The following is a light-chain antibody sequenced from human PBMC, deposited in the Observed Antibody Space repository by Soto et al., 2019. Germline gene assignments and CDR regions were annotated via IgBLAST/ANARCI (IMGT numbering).Light chain of an antibody. CDR3: QVWDSSSLHVV. Sequence: SYELTQPPSVSVAQGKTARLTGGGTNIGRKSVPWYQQKPGQAPLLVVYDDSARPSRIPERFAGSNSGNTATLTISRVEGGDEADYYCQVWDSSSLHVVFGGGTKLAVL. CDR1: NIGRKS. J-gene: IGLJ2*01. V-gene: IGLV3-21*03. CDR2: DDS.